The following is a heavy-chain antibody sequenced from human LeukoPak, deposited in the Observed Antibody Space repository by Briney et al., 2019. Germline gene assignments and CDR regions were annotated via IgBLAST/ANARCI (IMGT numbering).Heavy chain of an antibody. Sequence: QSGGSLRLSCAASGFTFSSYTMSWVRQAPGKGLEWVSAISGSGGSTYYADSVKGRFTISRDNSKNTLYLQMNSLRAEDTAVYYCAKDLVGRYYYDSSGPDYWGQGTLVTVSS. J-gene: IGHJ4*02. V-gene: IGHV3-23*01. D-gene: IGHD3-22*01. CDR1: GFTFSSYT. CDR2: ISGSGGST. CDR3: AKDLVGRYYYDSSGPDY.